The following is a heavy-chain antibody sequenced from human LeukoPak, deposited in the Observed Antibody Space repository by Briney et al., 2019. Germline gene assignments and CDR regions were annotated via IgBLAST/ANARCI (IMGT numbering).Heavy chain of an antibody. CDR1: GGSFSGYY. V-gene: IGHV4-34*01. Sequence: SETLSLTCAVYGGSFSGYYWSWIRQPPGKGLEWIGEINHSGSTNYNPSLKSRVTISVDTSKNQFSLKLSSVTAADTAIYYCSRESGAFCPFGHWGQGTLVIVPP. D-gene: IGHD1-26*01. CDR3: SRESGAFCPFGH. J-gene: IGHJ4*02. CDR2: INHSGST.